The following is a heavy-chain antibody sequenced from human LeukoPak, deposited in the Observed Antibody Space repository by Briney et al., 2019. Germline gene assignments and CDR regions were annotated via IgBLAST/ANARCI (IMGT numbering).Heavy chain of an antibody. V-gene: IGHV3-30*02. CDR2: IRYDGSNN. D-gene: IGHD3-22*01. CDR3: AKGAGRYYDSSGYYIDF. CDR1: GFTFSNYG. J-gene: IGHJ4*02. Sequence: GGSLRLSCVASGFTFSNYGIHWVRQAPGKGLEWVAFIRYDGSNNYYADSLKGRFTISRDNSKNTLYLQMNSLRAEDTAVYYCAKGAGRYYDSSGYYIDFWGQGTLVTVSS.